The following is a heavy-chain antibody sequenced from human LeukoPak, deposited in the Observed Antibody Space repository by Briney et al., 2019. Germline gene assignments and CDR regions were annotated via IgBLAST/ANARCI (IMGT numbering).Heavy chain of an antibody. CDR3: ARDITADYYDSPGAGWYI. CDR1: GFTFSSYA. Sequence: GGSLRLSCAASGFTFSSYAMRWVRQAPGKGLEWVSAIGGSGGSTYYADSVKGRFTISRDNAKNSLYLQMDSLRAEDTAVYYCARDITADYYDSPGAGWYIWGQGTMVTVSS. J-gene: IGHJ3*02. CDR2: IGGSGGST. D-gene: IGHD3-10*01. V-gene: IGHV3-23*01.